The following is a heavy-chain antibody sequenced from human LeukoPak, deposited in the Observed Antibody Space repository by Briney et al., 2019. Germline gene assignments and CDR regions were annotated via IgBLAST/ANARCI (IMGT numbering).Heavy chain of an antibody. Sequence: SETLSVTCTVSGGSISSSSYYWGWIRQPPGKGLEWIGSINYSGSTYYNPSLKSRVTMSVDTSKNQFSLKLSSVTAADTAVFYCARHAGGIAAAGTRPFDYWGQGTLVTVSS. V-gene: IGHV4-39*01. J-gene: IGHJ4*02. D-gene: IGHD6-13*01. CDR1: GGSISSSSYY. CDR3: ARHAGGIAAAGTRPFDY. CDR2: INYSGST.